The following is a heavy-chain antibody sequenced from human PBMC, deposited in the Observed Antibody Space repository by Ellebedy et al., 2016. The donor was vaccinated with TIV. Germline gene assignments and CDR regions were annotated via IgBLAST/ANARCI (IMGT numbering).Heavy chain of an antibody. CDR3: ARDPVGVGPAFDV. Sequence: PGGSLRLSCAASGLTFSSHAMSWVPQAPGKGRGWVSSITEGGGNTYYADSVKGRFTISRDNSKDTLFLQITSLKAEDTAIYFCARDPVGVGPAFDVWGQGTMVTVSS. CDR1: GLTFSSHA. D-gene: IGHD4-23*01. CDR2: ITEGGGNT. V-gene: IGHV3-23*01. J-gene: IGHJ3*01.